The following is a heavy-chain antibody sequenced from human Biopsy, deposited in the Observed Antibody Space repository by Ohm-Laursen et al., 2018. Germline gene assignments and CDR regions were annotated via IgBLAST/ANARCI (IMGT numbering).Heavy chain of an antibody. Sequence: TLSLTCTVSGGSFGINSHYWIWIRQPPGKGLEWIASIYYGGTTHYNASLQGRVTISVDQPKNQFSLRLTSVTAADTAVYYCSKRDLSGTSPVWGQGTTVTVSS. CDR2: IYYGGTT. CDR1: GGSFGINSHY. CDR3: SKRDLSGTSPV. V-gene: IGHV4-39*01. D-gene: IGHD1-26*01. J-gene: IGHJ6*02.